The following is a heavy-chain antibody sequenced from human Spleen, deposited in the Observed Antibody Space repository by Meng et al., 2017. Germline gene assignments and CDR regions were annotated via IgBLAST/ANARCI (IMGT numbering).Heavy chain of an antibody. J-gene: IGHJ5*02. Sequence: QVQLQESGPGLVKPSQTLSLTCTVSGGSITSGDYYWSWIRQPPGKGLEWIGYIYYSGSTNYNPPLKSRVGISIDTSKNQFSLKLSSVTATDTAVYYCARESSIIWNYFDPWGQGTLVTVSS. D-gene: IGHD1-7*01. V-gene: IGHV4-30-4*01. CDR2: IYYSGST. CDR1: GGSITSGDYY. CDR3: ARESSIIWNYFDP.